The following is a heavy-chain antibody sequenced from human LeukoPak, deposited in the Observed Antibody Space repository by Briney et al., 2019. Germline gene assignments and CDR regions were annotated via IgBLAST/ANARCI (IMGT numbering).Heavy chain of an antibody. J-gene: IGHJ4*02. CDR1: GYTLTELS. CDR3: ATDISLSSRYVY. Sequence: ASVKVSCKVSGYTLTELSMHWVRQAPGKELVWMGGFDPEDGETIYAQKFQGRVTMTEDTSTDTAYMGLSSLRSEDTAVYYCATDISLSSRYVYWGQGTLVTVSS. D-gene: IGHD3-22*01. CDR2: FDPEDGET. V-gene: IGHV1-24*01.